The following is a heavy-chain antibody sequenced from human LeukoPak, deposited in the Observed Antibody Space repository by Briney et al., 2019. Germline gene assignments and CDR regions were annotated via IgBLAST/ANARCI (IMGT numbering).Heavy chain of an antibody. D-gene: IGHD1-26*01. CDR2: IYYTGNK. CDR1: GRSISNSF. J-gene: IGHJ4*02. V-gene: IGHV4-59*01. Sequence: SETLSLTCTLSGRSISNSFWRWTRPPPERALEWIAYIYYTGNKQYNPSLKSRATISVDTSKNQFSRRLSSVTAADAGVYYSARDSGSSPTFDYWGQGTLVTVSS. CDR3: ARDSGSSPTFDY.